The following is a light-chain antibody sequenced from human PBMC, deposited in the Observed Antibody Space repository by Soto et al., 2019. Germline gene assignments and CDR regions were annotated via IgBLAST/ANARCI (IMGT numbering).Light chain of an antibody. J-gene: IGKJ2*01. CDR3: QQYSASSRT. Sequence: EIVLTQSPGTLSLSPGERATLSCRASQSVSSNYLAWYRQKAGQAPRLLIYGASSRAVCIPDRFSGSGSGRDFTLTISRLEPEDFAVYYCQQYSASSRTFGQGTRLDIK. CDR1: QSVSSNY. V-gene: IGKV3-20*01. CDR2: GAS.